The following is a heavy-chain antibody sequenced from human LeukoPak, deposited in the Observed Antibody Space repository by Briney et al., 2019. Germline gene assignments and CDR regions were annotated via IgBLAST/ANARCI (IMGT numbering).Heavy chain of an antibody. CDR1: GGSISSSSFY. J-gene: IGHJ5*02. D-gene: IGHD2-2*01. Sequence: SETLSLTCTVSGGSISSSSFYWGWIRQPPGKGLEWIGSIYYSGSTYYNPSLKSRVTISVDTSKNQFSLKLSSVTAADTAVYYCARQATRYCSSTSCPPWGPWGQGTLVTVSS. CDR3: ARQATRYCSSTSCPPWGP. CDR2: IYYSGST. V-gene: IGHV4-39*01.